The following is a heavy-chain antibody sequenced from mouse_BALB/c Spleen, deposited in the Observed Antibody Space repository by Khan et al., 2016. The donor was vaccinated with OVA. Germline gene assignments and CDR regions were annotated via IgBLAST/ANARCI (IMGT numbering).Heavy chain of an antibody. V-gene: IGHV1-63*02. CDR1: GYTFHNYW. CDR2: IFPGGGYT. D-gene: IGHD3-1*01. CDR3: ARRGASRATWYYFYY. J-gene: IGHJ2*01. Sequence: VQLQQSGAELIRPGTSVKMSCKAAGYTFHNYWIGWVKQRPGHGLEWIGDIFPGGGYTNYNEKFKGKAKLPADTSSSTAYMQLSGLTSEDSSIDYCARRGASRATWYYFYYWGQGTTLTVSS.